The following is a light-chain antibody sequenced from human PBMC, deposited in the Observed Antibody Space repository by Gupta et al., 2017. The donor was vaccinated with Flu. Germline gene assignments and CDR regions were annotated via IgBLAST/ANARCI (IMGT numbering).Light chain of an antibody. J-gene: IGKJ2*01. Sequence: GDRVTITCRASQSVNDWLAWYQQKPGKAPKLLIYKTSSLESGVPSRFSGSGSGTEFTLTISSLQPDDFASYYCQQYETYSRTFGQGTTLEIE. V-gene: IGKV1-5*03. CDR3: QQYETYSRT. CDR2: KTS. CDR1: QSVNDW.